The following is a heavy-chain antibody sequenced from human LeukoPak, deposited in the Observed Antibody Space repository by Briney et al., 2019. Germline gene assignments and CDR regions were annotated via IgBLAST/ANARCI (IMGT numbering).Heavy chain of an antibody. Sequence: GVSLRLSCAASGFTFSDYYMSWIRQAPGKGLEWVSYISSSGSTIYYADSVKGRFTISRDNAKNSLYLQMNSLRAEDTALYYCAKAFWRILWFGELYDAFDIWGQGTMVTVSS. CDR1: GFTFSDYY. CDR3: AKAFWRILWFGELYDAFDI. CDR2: ISSSGSTI. D-gene: IGHD3-10*01. V-gene: IGHV3-11*01. J-gene: IGHJ3*02.